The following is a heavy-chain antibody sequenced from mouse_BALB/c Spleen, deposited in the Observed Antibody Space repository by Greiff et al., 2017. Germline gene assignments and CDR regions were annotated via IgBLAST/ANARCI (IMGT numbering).Heavy chain of an antibody. D-gene: IGHD3-1*01. V-gene: IGHV5-17*02. CDR3: ARWGLGYYAMDY. CDR2: ISSGSSTI. CDR1: GFTFSSFG. J-gene: IGHJ4*01. Sequence: EVQLVESGGGLVQPGGSRKLSCAASGFTFSSFGMHWVRQAPEKGLEWVAYISSGSSTIYYADTVKGRFTISRDNPKNTLFLQMTSLRSEDTAMYYCARWGLGYYAMDYWGQGTSVTVSS.